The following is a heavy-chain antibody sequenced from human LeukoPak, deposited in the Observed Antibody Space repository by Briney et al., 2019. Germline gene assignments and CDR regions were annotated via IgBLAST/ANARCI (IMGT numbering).Heavy chain of an antibody. CDR1: GGSISGYY. Sequence: SETLSLTCSVSGGSISGYYWSWIRQPPGKGLEWIAYVSYSGNTNYTPYLKNRVSISVDTSKNRFSLQLRSVTAADTAFYYCARAGRFTSGRSYFFDNWGQGTLVTVS. CDR2: VSYSGNT. J-gene: IGHJ4*02. CDR3: ARAGRFTSGRSYFFDN. D-gene: IGHD3-3*01. V-gene: IGHV4-59*13.